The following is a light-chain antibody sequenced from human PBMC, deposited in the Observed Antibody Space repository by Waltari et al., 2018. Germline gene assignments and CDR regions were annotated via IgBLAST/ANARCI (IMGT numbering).Light chain of an antibody. CDR3: QQYDGIVLT. Sequence: LLTQPPGTLSLSPGERATLSCRASQLVSTISLSWYQQKPGQAPRLLIFGASTRATGIPDRFSGSGSGTDFTLTISRLEPEDFAVYYCQQYDGIVLTFGGGTKVEI. CDR1: QLVSTIS. V-gene: IGKV3-20*01. CDR2: GAS. J-gene: IGKJ4*01.